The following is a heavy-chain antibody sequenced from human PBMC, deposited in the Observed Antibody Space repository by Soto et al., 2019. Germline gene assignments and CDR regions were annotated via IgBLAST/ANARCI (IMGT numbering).Heavy chain of an antibody. V-gene: IGHV5-51*01. CDR2: IYPGDSDT. CDR1: GYSFTSYW. J-gene: IGHJ4*02. Sequence: PGESLKISCKGSGYSFTSYWIGWVRQMPGKGLEWMGIIYPGDSDTRYSPSFQGQVTISADKSISTAYLQWSSLKASDTAMYYCARSQRDPVHYDSSGYYSYWAQGTLVTVSS. D-gene: IGHD3-22*01. CDR3: ARSQRDPVHYDSSGYYSY.